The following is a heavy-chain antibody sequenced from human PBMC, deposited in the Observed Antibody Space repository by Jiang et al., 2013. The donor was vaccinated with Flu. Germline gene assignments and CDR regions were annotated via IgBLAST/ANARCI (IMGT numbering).Heavy chain of an antibody. J-gene: IGHJ4*02. V-gene: IGHV4-30-2*01. CDR3: ARDCTNGVCYTGALTN. CDR1: ISSGGYS. Sequence: ISSGGYSWSWIRQPPGKGLEWIGYIYHSGSTYYNPSLKSRVTISVDRSKNQFSLKLSSVTAADTAVYYCARDCTNGVCYTGALTNWGQGTLVTVSS. D-gene: IGHD2-8*01. CDR2: IYHSGST.